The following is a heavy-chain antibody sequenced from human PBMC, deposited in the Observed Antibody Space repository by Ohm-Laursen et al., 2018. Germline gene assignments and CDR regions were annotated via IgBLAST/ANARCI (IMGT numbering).Heavy chain of an antibody. D-gene: IGHD2-21*01. J-gene: IGHJ6*02. CDR2: ILPLLGTA. V-gene: IGHV1-8*01. CDR3: ARTSDV. CDR1: GYTFTSYD. Sequence: ASVKVSCKASGYTFTSYDINWVRQATGQGLEWMGGILPLLGTANYELKFQGRVTMTRNTSISTAYMELSSLRSEDTAVYYCARTSDVWGQGTTVTVSS.